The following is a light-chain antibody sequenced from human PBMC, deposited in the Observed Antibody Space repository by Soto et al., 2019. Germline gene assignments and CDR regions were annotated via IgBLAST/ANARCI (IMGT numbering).Light chain of an antibody. CDR2: DNS. Sequence: QSVLTQPPSLSGAPGQRVTISCTGSRSNIGAGYDVHWYQHLPGTAPKVLIFDNSNRPSGVPDRFSGSKSGTSASLAVTGLQAEDEAVYYCHSYDVSLRGPAFGGGTKVTVL. J-gene: IGLJ2*01. V-gene: IGLV1-40*01. CDR1: RSNIGAGYD. CDR3: HSYDVSLRGPA.